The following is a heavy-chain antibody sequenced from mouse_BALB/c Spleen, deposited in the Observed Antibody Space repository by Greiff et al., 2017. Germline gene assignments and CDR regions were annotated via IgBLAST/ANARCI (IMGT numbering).Heavy chain of an antibody. Sequence: VKLQESGPELVKPGASVRISCKASGYTFTSYYIHWVKQRSGQGLEWIGWFYPGSGSIKYNEKFKDKATLTADKSSSTVYMELSRLTSEDSAVYFCARHEERGLKPYYAMDYWGQGTSVTVSS. CDR3: ARHEERGLKPYYAMDY. CDR2: FYPGSGSI. D-gene: IGHD3-3*01. J-gene: IGHJ4*01. V-gene: IGHV1-62-2*01. CDR1: GYTFTSYY.